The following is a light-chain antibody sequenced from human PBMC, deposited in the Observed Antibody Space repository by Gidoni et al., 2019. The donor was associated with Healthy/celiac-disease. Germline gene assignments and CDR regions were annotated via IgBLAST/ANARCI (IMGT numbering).Light chain of an antibody. J-gene: IGKJ3*01. CDR3: QQLNSYPGFT. CDR2: AAS. V-gene: IGKV1-9*01. Sequence: QLTQSPSFLSASVGDIVTITCPASQRIRSYLAWYQLKPGKAPKLLIYAASTLQSGVPSRFSGSGSGTEFTLTISSLQPADFATSYCQQLNSYPGFTFGPGTKLEIK. CDR1: QRIRSY.